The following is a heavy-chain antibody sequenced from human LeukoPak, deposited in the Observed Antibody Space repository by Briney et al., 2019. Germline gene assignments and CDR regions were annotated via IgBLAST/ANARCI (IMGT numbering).Heavy chain of an antibody. CDR2: IYSGDGT. CDR3: ARGFGELYFDF. J-gene: IGHJ4*02. D-gene: IGHD3-10*01. V-gene: IGHV3-66*01. Sequence: GGSLRLSCAAPEFSVNSPYMGWVRQAPGRGMDWLSTIYSGDGTHYAASAKGRFIISRDISQNTLFLQLNSLRDEDTAVYHCARGFGELYFDFWGQGILVIVSS. CDR1: EFSVNSPY.